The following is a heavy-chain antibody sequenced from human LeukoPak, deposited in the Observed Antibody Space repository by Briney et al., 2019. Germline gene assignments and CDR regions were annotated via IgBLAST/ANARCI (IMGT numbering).Heavy chain of an antibody. CDR3: ARDRVVVVPAAMYYYYYGMDV. V-gene: IGHV1-2*02. CDR1: GYTFTGYY. D-gene: IGHD2-2*01. J-gene: IGHJ6*02. Sequence: GASVKVSCKASGYTFTGYYMHWVRQAPGQGLEWMGWINPNSGGTNYAQKFQGRVTMTRDTSISTAYMELSRLRSDDTAVYYCARDRVVVVPAAMYYYYYGMDVWGQGTTVTVSS. CDR2: INPNSGGT.